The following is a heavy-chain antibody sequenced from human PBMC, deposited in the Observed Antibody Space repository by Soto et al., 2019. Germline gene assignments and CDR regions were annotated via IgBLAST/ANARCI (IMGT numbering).Heavy chain of an antibody. CDR3: ARDRMVYSGYVQAPSPDYYYYYGMDV. D-gene: IGHD5-12*01. CDR1: GYTFTSYA. Sequence: QVQLVQSGAEVKKPGASVKVSCKASGYTFTSYAMHWVRQAPGQRLEWMGWINAGNGNTKYSQKFQGRVTITRDTSASTAYMELSSLRSEDTAVYYCARDRMVYSGYVQAPSPDYYYYYGMDVWGQGTTVTVSS. CDR2: INAGNGNT. V-gene: IGHV1-3*01. J-gene: IGHJ6*02.